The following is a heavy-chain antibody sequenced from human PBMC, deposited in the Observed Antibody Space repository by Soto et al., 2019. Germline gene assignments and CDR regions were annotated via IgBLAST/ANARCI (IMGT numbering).Heavy chain of an antibody. CDR2: IYYSGST. CDR3: ARGYYDFWSGYFTWFDP. D-gene: IGHD3-3*01. V-gene: IGHV4-31*03. Sequence: QVQLQESGPGLVKPSQTLSLTCTVSGGSISSGGYYWSWIRQHPGKGLEWIGYIYYSGSTYYNPSLKSRVTLSVDTSKNQFSLKLSSVTAAATAVYYCARGYYDFWSGYFTWFDPWGQGTLVTVSS. J-gene: IGHJ5*02. CDR1: GGSISSGGYY.